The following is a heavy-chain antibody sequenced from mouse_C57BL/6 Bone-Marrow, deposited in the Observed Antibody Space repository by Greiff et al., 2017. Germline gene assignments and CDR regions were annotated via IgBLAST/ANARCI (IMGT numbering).Heavy chain of an antibody. D-gene: IGHD2-2*01. J-gene: IGHJ3*01. V-gene: IGHV8-12*01. CDR1: GFSLSTSGMG. CDR2: IYWDDDK. CDR3: ARSTMVPWFAY. Sequence: QVTLKESGPGILQSSQTLSLTCSFSGFSLSTSGMGVSWIRQPSGKGLEWLAHIYWDDDKRYNPSLKSRLTISKDTSRNQVFLKITSVDTADTATYYCARSTMVPWFAYWGQGTLVTVSA.